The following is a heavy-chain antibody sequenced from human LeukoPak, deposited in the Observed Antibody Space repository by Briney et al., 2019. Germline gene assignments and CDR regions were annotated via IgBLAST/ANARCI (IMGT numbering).Heavy chain of an antibody. Sequence: GRSLRLSCAASGFIFSNYGMHWVRRAPGKGLEWGAIIWYDGSNRYYADSVKGRFTVSRDNSKNTLYLQMNSLRAEDSAVYYCARDLLLRYTWSFEKWGQGTLVTVSS. CDR3: ARDLLLRYTWSFEK. J-gene: IGHJ4*02. V-gene: IGHV3-33*01. D-gene: IGHD3-16*02. CDR2: IWYDGSNR. CDR1: GFIFSNYG.